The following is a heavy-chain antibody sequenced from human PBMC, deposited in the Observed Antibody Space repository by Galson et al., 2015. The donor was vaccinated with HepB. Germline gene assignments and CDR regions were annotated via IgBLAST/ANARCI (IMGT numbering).Heavy chain of an antibody. D-gene: IGHD6-6*01. CDR1: GFTYSNFW. V-gene: IGHV3-74*01. J-gene: IGHJ4*02. Sequence: SLRLSCAASGFTYSNFWMHWVRQAPGRGLVWVSRIYSDGTNIKYADSVKGRFTISRDNAENTLYLEINSLRVEDTAVYYCTRTLYSSSSYYWGQGTLVTVSS. CDR2: IYSDGTNI. CDR3: TRTLYSSSSYY.